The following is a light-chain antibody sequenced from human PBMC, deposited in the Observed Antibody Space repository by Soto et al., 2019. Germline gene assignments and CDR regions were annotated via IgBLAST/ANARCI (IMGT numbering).Light chain of an antibody. Sequence: EIVMTQSPATLSVSRGERTTLXXRASQSVSSNLAWYQQKPGQAPRLLXXGASTRATGIPARFSGSGSGTEFTLTISSLQSEDFAVYYCQQYNNWPPGITFGGGTKVDIK. V-gene: IGKV3-15*01. CDR1: QSVSSN. CDR2: GAS. CDR3: QQYNNWPPGIT. J-gene: IGKJ4*01.